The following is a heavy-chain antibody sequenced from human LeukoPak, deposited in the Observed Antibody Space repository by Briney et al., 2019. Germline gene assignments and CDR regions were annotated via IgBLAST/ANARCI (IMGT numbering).Heavy chain of an antibody. J-gene: IGHJ3*02. CDR3: AKVPYSSGFNGDAFDI. D-gene: IGHD6-19*01. V-gene: IGHV3-23*01. CDR1: GFTFSSYA. CDR2: ISGSGRST. Sequence: PGGSLRLSCAASGFTFSSYAMSWVRQAPGKGLEWVSAISGSGRSTYYADSVMGRFTIYRDNSKNTLYLEMNSLTVEDTAVYYCAKVPYSSGFNGDAFDIWGQGTMVTVSS.